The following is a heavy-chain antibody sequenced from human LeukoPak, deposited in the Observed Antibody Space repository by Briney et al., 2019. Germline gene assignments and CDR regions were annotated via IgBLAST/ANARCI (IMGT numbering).Heavy chain of an antibody. Sequence: PGGSLRLSCAASGFTFSSYAMSWVRQAPGKGLEWVSAISGSGGSTYYADSVKGRFTIPRDNSKNTLYLQMNSLRADDTAVYYCAGVGNVETDYWGQGTLVTVSS. V-gene: IGHV3-23*01. CDR3: AGVGNVETDY. CDR1: GFTFSSYA. CDR2: ISGSGGST. J-gene: IGHJ4*02. D-gene: IGHD4-23*01.